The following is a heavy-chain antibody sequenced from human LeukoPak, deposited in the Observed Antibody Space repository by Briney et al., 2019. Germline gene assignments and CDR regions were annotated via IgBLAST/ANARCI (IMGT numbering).Heavy chain of an antibody. Sequence: GGSLRLSCAAPGITFSNYNMNWVRQAPGKGLEWISAITSSSSYTFYADSVKGRFTISRDNSKNTLYLQMNSLRAEDTAVYYCARGLRIAVAGNIDYWGQGTLVTVSS. CDR3: ARGLRIAVAGNIDY. D-gene: IGHD6-19*01. CDR2: ITSSSSYT. CDR1: GITFSNYN. J-gene: IGHJ4*02. V-gene: IGHV3-21*01.